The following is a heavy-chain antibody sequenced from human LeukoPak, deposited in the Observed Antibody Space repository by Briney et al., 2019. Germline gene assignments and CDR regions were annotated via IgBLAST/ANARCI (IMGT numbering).Heavy chain of an antibody. D-gene: IGHD2-2*01. CDR2: INARGDT. V-gene: IGHV4-34*01. J-gene: IGHJ5*02. Sequence: PSETLSLTCAVYGWSFNDYYWNWIRQPPGKGLEWIGEINARGDTNYNPSLKSRVTISVDTSKKQFSLRLTSMIAADTALYYCARGQVPAAGGSNGSDPGAQGTLVPVSS. CDR3: ARGQVPAAGGSNGSDP. CDR1: GWSFNDYY.